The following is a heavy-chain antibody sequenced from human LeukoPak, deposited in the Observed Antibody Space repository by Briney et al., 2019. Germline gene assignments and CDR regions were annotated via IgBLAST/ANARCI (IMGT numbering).Heavy chain of an antibody. Sequence: PSETLSLTCAVYGGSFSGYYWSWIRQPPGKGLEWIGEINHSGSTNYNPSLKSRVTISVDTSKSQFSLKLSSVTAADTAVYYCARHGRRGGYSYGSVRWFDPWGQGTLVTVSS. CDR2: INHSGST. CDR3: ARHGRRGGYSYGSVRWFDP. CDR1: GGSFSGYY. J-gene: IGHJ5*02. D-gene: IGHD5-18*01. V-gene: IGHV4-34*01.